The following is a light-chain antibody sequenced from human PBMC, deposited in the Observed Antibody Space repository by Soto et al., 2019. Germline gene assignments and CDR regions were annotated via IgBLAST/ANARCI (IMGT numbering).Light chain of an antibody. CDR2: DAS. CDR3: QQLDSFPIT. CDR1: QDVSRY. J-gene: IGKJ5*01. Sequence: EIVLTQSPATLSLSPGERATLSCRATQDVSRYLAWYQQKPGQSPRLLIYDASNRATGIPARFSGSGSGTDFALTISSLQPEDSATYYCQQLDSFPITFGQGTRLEIK. V-gene: IGKV3-11*01.